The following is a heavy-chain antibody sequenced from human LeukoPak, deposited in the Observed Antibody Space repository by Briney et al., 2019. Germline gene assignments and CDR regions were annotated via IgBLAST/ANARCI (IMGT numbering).Heavy chain of an antibody. V-gene: IGHV3-9*01. J-gene: IGHJ4*02. CDR3: ARDQGSSWFDY. D-gene: IGHD6-13*01. Sequence: GRSLRLSCAASGFTFDDYAMHWARQAPGKGLEWVSGISWNSGSIGYADSVKGRFTISRDNAKNTLYLQMNSLRAEDTAVYYCARDQGSSWFDYWGQGTLVTVSS. CDR1: GFTFDDYA. CDR2: ISWNSGSI.